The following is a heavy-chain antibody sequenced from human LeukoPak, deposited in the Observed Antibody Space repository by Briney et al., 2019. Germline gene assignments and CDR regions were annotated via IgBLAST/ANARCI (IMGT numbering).Heavy chain of an antibody. D-gene: IGHD3-10*01. Sequence: GGSLRLSCAASGFTFSRYWMTWVRQAPGKGLEWVANIKQDGSEKYYVDSVKGRFTISRDNAKNSLYLQMNSLRAEDTAVYYCARDLFGELSPVYWGQGTLVTVSS. CDR1: GFTFSRYW. CDR3: ARDLFGELSPVY. CDR2: IKQDGSEK. V-gene: IGHV3-7*01. J-gene: IGHJ4*02.